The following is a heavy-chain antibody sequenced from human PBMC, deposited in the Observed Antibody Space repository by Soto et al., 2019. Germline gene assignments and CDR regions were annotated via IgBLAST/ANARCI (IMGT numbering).Heavy chain of an antibody. J-gene: IGHJ4*02. D-gene: IGHD1-26*01. CDR1: GGSTRSSNYQ. CDR3: AIFSGSYNDRYFDC. CDR2: VYYNGNT. V-gene: IGHV4-39*02. Sequence: WETLSLPCTVSGGSTRSSNYQWVWSRQLPGKGLEWIGNVYYNGNTYYNPSLSSLLTLSVDTSNNLFSLKVNSVTASDTFVYYCAIFSGSYNDRYFDCLGQGILVTVSS.